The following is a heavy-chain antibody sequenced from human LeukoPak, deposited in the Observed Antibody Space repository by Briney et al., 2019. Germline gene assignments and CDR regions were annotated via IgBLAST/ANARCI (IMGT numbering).Heavy chain of an antibody. CDR1: GYTFTGYY. Sequence: ASVKVSCKASGYTFTGYYMHWVRQAPGQGLEWMGWISACNGNTNYAQKLQGRVTMTTDTSTSTAYMELRSLRSDDTAVYYCARESCNWNGQIPYYYYYYMDVWGKGTTVTVSS. J-gene: IGHJ6*03. CDR2: ISACNGNT. D-gene: IGHD1-1*01. CDR3: ARESCNWNGQIPYYYYYYMDV. V-gene: IGHV1-18*04.